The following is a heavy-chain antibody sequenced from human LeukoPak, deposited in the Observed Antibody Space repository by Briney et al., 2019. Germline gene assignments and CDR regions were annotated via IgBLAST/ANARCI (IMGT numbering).Heavy chain of an antibody. J-gene: IGHJ3*02. CDR2: IYYSGST. V-gene: IGHV4-39*02. D-gene: IGHD5-12*01. Sequence: SETLSLTCTVSGGSISSRNCYWGWIRQPPGKGLEWIGSIYYSGSTYYNPSLKSRVTISVDTSKNQFSLKLSSVTAADTAVYYCARDRGYSGYDSLVDAFDIWGQGTMVTVSS. CDR1: GGSISSRNCY. CDR3: ARDRGYSGYDSLVDAFDI.